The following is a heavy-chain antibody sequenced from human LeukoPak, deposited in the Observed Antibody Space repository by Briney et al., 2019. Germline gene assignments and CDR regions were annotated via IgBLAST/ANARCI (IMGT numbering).Heavy chain of an antibody. J-gene: IGHJ4*02. CDR2: INPSGGST. V-gene: IGHV1-46*01. CDR3: ARDHFRTTVTTNFDY. Sequence: ASVKVSCKASGGTFSSYAISWVRQAPGQGLEWMGIINPSGGSTSYAQKFQGRVTMTRDTSTSTVYMELSSLRSEDTAVYYCARDHFRTTVTTNFDYWGQGTLVTVSS. D-gene: IGHD4-17*01. CDR1: GGTFSSYA.